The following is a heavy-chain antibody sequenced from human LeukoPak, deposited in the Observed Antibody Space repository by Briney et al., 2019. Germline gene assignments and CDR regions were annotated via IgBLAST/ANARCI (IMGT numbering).Heavy chain of an antibody. J-gene: IGHJ3*02. CDR1: GYTFTGYY. CDR3: ARAGVWDYSDSSGYHNAAFDI. D-gene: IGHD3-22*01. CDR2: INPNSGGT. V-gene: IGHV1-2*02. Sequence: APVKVSCKASGYTFTGYYMHWVRQAPGQGLEWMGWINPNSGGTNYAQKFQGRVTVTRDTSISTAYMDLSRLRSDDTAVYYCARAGVWDYSDSSGYHNAAFDIWGQGTMVTVSS.